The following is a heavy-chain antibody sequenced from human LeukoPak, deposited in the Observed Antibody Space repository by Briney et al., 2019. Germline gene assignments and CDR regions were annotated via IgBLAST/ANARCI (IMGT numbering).Heavy chain of an antibody. CDR3: AKDPAGLRLGELSYEDY. D-gene: IGHD3-16*02. V-gene: IGHV3-23*01. CDR2: ISGSGGST. CDR1: GFTFSSYA. J-gene: IGHJ4*02. Sequence: QSGGSPRLSCAASGFTFSSYAMSWVRQAPGKGLEWVSAISGSGGSTYYADSVKGRFTISRDNSKNTLYLQMNSLRAEDTAVYYCAKDPAGLRLGELSYEDYWGQGTLVTVSS.